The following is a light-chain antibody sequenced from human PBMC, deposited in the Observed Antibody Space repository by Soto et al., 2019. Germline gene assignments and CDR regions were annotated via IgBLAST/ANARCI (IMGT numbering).Light chain of an antibody. V-gene: IGLV2-14*01. Sequence: QSALTQPASISASPGQSISISCTGTSTDIGAFDYVSWYQQPPGKAPKLIIFEVFNRPSGVSTRFSGSKSGSTSSTTSSALQAEDGADYFCSSYTTNNAHVFGGGTKVTVL. J-gene: IGLJ2*01. CDR1: STDIGAFDY. CDR2: EVF. CDR3: SSYTTNNAHV.